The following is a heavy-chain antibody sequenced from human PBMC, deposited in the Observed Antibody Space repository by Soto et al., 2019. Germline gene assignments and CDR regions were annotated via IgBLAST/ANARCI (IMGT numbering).Heavy chain of an antibody. V-gene: IGHV2-5*01. J-gene: IGHJ3*02. CDR1: GFSLSTSGVG. Sequence: ESGPTLVNPTQTLTLTCTFSGFSLSTSGVGVGWIRQPPGKALEWLALIYWNDDKRYSPSLKSRLTITKDTSKNQVVLTMTNMDPVDTATYYCAHRLLFTSHYYDSSGYYIFPPYDAFDIWGQGTMVTVSS. D-gene: IGHD3-22*01. CDR2: IYWNDDK. CDR3: AHRLLFTSHYYDSSGYYIFPPYDAFDI.